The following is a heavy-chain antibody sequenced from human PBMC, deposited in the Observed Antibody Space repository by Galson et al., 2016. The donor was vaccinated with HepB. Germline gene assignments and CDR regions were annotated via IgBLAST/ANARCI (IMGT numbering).Heavy chain of an antibody. CDR1: GLTFSRYW. D-gene: IGHD3-3*01. CDR3: ASGSWSGYAPFDY. V-gene: IGHV3-74*01. CDR2: INGDGSGV. Sequence: SLRLSCAASGLTFSRYWMHWVRQAPGKGLAWVSRINGDGSGVNYTDSVKGRFTISRDNARNTLYLQMNSLRADDTAVDFCASGSWSGYAPFDYWGQGIQVAVST. J-gene: IGHJ4*02.